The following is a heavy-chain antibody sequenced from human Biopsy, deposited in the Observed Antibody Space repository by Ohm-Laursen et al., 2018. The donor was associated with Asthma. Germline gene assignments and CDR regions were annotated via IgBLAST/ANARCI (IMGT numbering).Heavy chain of an antibody. CDR1: GYTFISYA. J-gene: IGHJ3*02. CDR3: ARTYYDFLTGQVNDAFDI. V-gene: IGHV1-3*01. Sequence: ASVKVSCKASGYTFISYAIHWVRQAPGQRLEWMGWINAGNGNTKYSQKFQGRVTITRDTSASTAYMELSSLRSEDTAVYYCARTYYDFLTGQVNDAFDIWGQGTTVTVSS. CDR2: INAGNGNT. D-gene: IGHD3-9*01.